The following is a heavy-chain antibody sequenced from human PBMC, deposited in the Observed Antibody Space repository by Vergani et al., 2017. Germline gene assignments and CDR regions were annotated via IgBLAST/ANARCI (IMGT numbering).Heavy chain of an antibody. V-gene: IGHV4-59*01. CDR3: ARAPGTAMANNWFDP. CDR2: IYYSGST. CDR1: GGSISSYY. J-gene: IGHJ5*02. Sequence: QVQLQESGPGLVKPSETLSLTCTVSGGSISSYYWSWIRQPPGKGLEWIGYIYYSGSTNYNPSLKSRVTISVDTSKNQFSLKLSSVTAADTAVYYCARAPGTAMANNWFDPWGQGTLVTVSS. D-gene: IGHD5-18*01.